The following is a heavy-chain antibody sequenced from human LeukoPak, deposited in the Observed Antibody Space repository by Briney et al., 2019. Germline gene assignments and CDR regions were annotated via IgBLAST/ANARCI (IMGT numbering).Heavy chain of an antibody. J-gene: IGHJ4*02. Sequence: GGSLRLSCAASGFTFSNYDMSWVRQAPGKGLEWVSSISTTSDYIYYAGSVKGRFTVSRDNAKNSLFLQMNSLRAEDTAVYYCARGVGVTIRTSNFDYWGQGTLVTASS. CDR2: ISTTSDYI. CDR1: GFTFSNYD. V-gene: IGHV3-21*01. CDR3: ARGVGVTIRTSNFDY. D-gene: IGHD1-26*01.